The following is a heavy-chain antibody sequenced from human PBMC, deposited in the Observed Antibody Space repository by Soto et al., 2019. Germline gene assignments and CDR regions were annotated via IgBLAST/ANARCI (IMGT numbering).Heavy chain of an antibody. CDR3: ARASWAHAFDI. Sequence: GGSLRLSCAASGFTFSSYWMHWVRQAPGKGLVWVSRINSDGSSTSYADSVKGRFTISRDNAKNMLYLQMNSLRAEDTAVYYCARASWAHAFDIWGQGTMVTVSS. D-gene: IGHD3-16*01. CDR1: GFTFSSYW. J-gene: IGHJ3*02. V-gene: IGHV3-74*01. CDR2: INSDGSST.